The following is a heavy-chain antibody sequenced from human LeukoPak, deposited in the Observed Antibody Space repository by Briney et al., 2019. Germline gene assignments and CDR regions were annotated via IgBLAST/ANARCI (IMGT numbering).Heavy chain of an antibody. J-gene: IGHJ4*02. Sequence: GGSLRLSCAASGFSFSSYGMHWVRQAPGKGLEWVAVIWYDGSNKYYADSVKGRFTISRDNSKNTLYLQMNSLRAEDTAVYYCAKEPDYFWGQGTLVTVSS. CDR2: IWYDGSNK. V-gene: IGHV3-33*06. CDR1: GFSFSSYG. CDR3: AKEPDYF.